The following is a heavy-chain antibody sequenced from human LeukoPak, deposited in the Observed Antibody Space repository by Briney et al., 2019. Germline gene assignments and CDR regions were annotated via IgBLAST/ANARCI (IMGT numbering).Heavy chain of an antibody. J-gene: IGHJ6*02. CDR2: ISYDGSNK. D-gene: IGHD6-13*01. CDR3: AKADSSSWYYYYYYYGMDV. V-gene: IGHV3-30*18. Sequence: GRSLRLSCAASGFTFSSYGMHWVRQAPGKGLEWVAVISYDGSNKYYADSVKGRFTISRDNPKNTLYLQMNSLRAEDTAVYYCAKADSSSWYYYYYYYGMDVWGQGTTVTVSS. CDR1: GFTFSSYG.